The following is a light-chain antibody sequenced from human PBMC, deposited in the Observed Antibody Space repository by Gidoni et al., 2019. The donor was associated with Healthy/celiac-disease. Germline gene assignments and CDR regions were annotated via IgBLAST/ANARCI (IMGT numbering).Light chain of an antibody. Sequence: DIVMTQSPDSLAVSLGERATINCKSSQSVLYSSNNKNYLAWYQQKPGQPPKLLIYWASTRESGVPVRFSGSGSGTDFTLTISSLQAEDVAVYYCQPYYSTPLTFGPGTKVDIK. CDR3: QPYYSTPLT. J-gene: IGKJ3*01. CDR2: WAS. V-gene: IGKV4-1*01. CDR1: QSVLYSSNNKNY.